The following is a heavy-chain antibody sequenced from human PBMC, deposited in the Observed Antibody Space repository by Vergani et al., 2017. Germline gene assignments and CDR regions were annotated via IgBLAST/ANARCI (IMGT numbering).Heavy chain of an antibody. J-gene: IGHJ1*01. D-gene: IGHD2-8*02. CDR3: TPTGAD. CDR2: IRTKSYGETT. CDR1: GFIFRDYN. Sequence: EVRLVESGGGLIQPGRSLRLSCSVSGFIFRDYNMNWVRQAPGKGLEWVGLIRTKSYGETTEYAASVKGRFILSRDDANSVAYLQMNRLKADDTALYYCTPTGADWGRGTLVTV. V-gene: IGHV3-49*04.